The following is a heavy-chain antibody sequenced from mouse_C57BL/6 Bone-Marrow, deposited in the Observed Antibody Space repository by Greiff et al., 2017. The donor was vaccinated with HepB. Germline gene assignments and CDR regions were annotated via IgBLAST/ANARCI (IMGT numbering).Heavy chain of an antibody. CDR2: ISSGSSTI. Sequence: EVKLMESGGGLVKPGGSLKLSCAASGFTFSDYGMHWVRQAPEKGLEWVAYISSGSSTIYYADTVKGRFTISRDNAKNTLFLQMTSLRSEDTAMYYCARLSYYGSTYFDYWGQGTTLTVSS. CDR1: GFTFSDYG. CDR3: ARLSYYGSTYFDY. V-gene: IGHV5-17*01. J-gene: IGHJ2*01. D-gene: IGHD1-1*01.